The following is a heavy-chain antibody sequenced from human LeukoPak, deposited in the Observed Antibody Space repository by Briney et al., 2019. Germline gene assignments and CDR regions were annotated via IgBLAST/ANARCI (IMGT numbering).Heavy chain of an antibody. CDR1: GYTFTGYY. D-gene: IGHD2-21*02. Sequence: GASVKVSCKASGYTFTGYYMHWVRQAPGQGLEWMGWINPNSGDTNPAQKLQGRVTMTRDTSISTAYMELTSLRPDDTAVYFCARVVGTGDAFDIWGQGTMVTVSS. J-gene: IGHJ3*02. CDR2: INPNSGDT. CDR3: ARVVGTGDAFDI. V-gene: IGHV1-2*02.